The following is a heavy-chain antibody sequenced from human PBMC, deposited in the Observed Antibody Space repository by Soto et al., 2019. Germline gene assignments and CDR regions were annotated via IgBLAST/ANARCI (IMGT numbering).Heavy chain of an antibody. CDR3: ARQRGLGKWYFDY. J-gene: IGHJ4*02. Sequence: QLQLQESGPGLVKPSETLSLTCAVSGDSITGENWWTWVRQPPGKGLEWIGSINYGGTTYYNPSLKTRVTISVDKSNNQFFLKLRSVTAADTAVFYCARQRGLGKWYFDYWGQGTLVTVSS. CDR1: GDSITGENW. D-gene: IGHD1-26*01. CDR2: INYGGTT. V-gene: IGHV4-39*01.